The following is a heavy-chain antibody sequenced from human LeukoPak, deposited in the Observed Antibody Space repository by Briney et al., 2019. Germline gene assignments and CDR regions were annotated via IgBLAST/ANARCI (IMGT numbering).Heavy chain of an antibody. J-gene: IGHJ4*02. CDR1: GFTFSSYA. V-gene: IGHV3-23*01. CDR2: ISDSGGST. D-gene: IGHD2-8*01. CDR3: AKDTSIGRYCTNGVCSPFDY. Sequence: GGSLRLSCAASGFTFSSYAMSWVPQAPGKGLEGVSAISDSGGSTYDADSVKGRFTISRDNSKNTLYLQMNSLSAEDAAVYYCAKDTSIGRYCTNGVCSPFDYWGQGTLVTVSS.